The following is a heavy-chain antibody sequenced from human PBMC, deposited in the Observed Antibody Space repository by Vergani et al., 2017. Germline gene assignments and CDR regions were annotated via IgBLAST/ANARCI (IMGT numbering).Heavy chain of an antibody. J-gene: IGHJ3*01. CDR3: ARDGISPAEIDPKNAFHV. CDR2: IDRTGRT. D-gene: IGHD2-15*01. Sequence: QVQLQQSGPRLVKPSETLSLICSVSGYSISSGYFWGWIRQSPGKGLEWLGTIDRTGRTHLSPSLKGRLTISVDTTKNQLSLRLTSATAADTAVYFCARDGISPAEIDPKNAFHVWGQGTRVSV. V-gene: IGHV4-38-2*02. CDR1: GYSISSGYF.